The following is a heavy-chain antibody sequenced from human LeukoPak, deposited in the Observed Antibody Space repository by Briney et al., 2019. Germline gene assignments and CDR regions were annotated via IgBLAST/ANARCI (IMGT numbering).Heavy chain of an antibody. J-gene: IGHJ5*02. V-gene: IGHV4-34*01. CDR1: GGSFGGYY. D-gene: IGHD2-2*01. CDR3: ARTLSRYCSSTSCSRRWFDP. CDR2: INRSGST. Sequence: SETLSLTCAVYGGSFGGYYWSWIRQPPGKGLEWIGEINRSGSTNYNPSLKSRVTISVDTSKNQFSLKLSSVTAADTAVYYCARTLSRYCSSTSCSRRWFDPWGQGTLVTVSS.